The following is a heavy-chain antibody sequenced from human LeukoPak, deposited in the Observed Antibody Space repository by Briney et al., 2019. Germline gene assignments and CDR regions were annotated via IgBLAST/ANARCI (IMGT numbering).Heavy chain of an antibody. J-gene: IGHJ4*02. V-gene: IGHV4-4*07. CDR2: IYTSGST. CDR3: ARDWYSSGWLIDY. CDR1: GGSISSYY. D-gene: IGHD6-19*01. Sequence: SETLSLTCTVSGGSISSYYWSWIRQPAGKGLEWIGRIYTSGSTNYNPSLKSRATMSVDTSKNQFSLKLSSVTAADTAVYYCARDWYSSGWLIDYWGQGTLVTVSS.